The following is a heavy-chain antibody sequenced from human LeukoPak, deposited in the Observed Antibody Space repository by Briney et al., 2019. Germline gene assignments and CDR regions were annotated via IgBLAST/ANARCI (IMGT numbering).Heavy chain of an antibody. CDR3: ASGNYFDS. CDR2: IKQDGSEK. V-gene: IGHV3-7*01. D-gene: IGHD1-26*01. J-gene: IGHJ4*02. CDR1: GFTFSTYW. Sequence: AGGSLRLSCAASGFTFSTYWMSWVRQAPGKGLEWVANIKQDGSEKYYVDSVRGRFTISRDNAKNSLYLQMNSLRAEDTSVYYCASGNYFDSWGQGTLVTVSS.